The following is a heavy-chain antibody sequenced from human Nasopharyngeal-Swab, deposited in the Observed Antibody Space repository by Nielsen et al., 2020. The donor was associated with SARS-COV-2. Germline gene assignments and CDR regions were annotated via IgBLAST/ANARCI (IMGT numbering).Heavy chain of an antibody. CDR1: GGSISSYY. CDR2: IYYSGST. J-gene: IGHJ4*02. CDR3: AREEQLEGAFDY. V-gene: IGHV4-59*01. D-gene: IGHD6-6*01. Sequence: SNTLSLTCTVPGGSISSYYWSWIRQPPGKGLEWIGYIYYSGSTNYNPSLKSRVTISVDTSKNQFSLKLSSVTAADTAVYYCAREEQLEGAFDYWGQGTLVTVSS.